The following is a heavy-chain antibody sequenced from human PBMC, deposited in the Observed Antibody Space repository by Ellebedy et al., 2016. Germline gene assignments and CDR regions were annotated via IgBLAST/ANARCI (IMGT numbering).Heavy chain of an antibody. CDR2: IHSNGDT. D-gene: IGHD3-22*01. CDR1: GGSLFNYY. Sequence: SETLSLTCTVSGGSLFNYYWSWIRQPPGKGLEWIGYIHSNGDTSYSPSLKSRVTISGDTSKNQFSLKLNYVTAADSAIYYCARIGLSSGFYSFFDYWGQGSLVTVSS. CDR3: ARIGLSSGFYSFFDY. V-gene: IGHV4-59*01. J-gene: IGHJ4*02.